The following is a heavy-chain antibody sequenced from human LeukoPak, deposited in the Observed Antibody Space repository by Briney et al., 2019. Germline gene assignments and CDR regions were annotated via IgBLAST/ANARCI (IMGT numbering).Heavy chain of an antibody. J-gene: IGHJ4*02. CDR3: ARELGYCSGGSCGRNYYFDY. CDR2: INWNGGST. V-gene: IGHV3-20*04. D-gene: IGHD2-15*01. Sequence: GGSLRLSCAASGFTFDDYGMSWVRQAPGKGLEWVSGINWNGGSTGYADSVKGRFTISRDNAKNSLYLQMNSLRAEDTALYYCARELGYCSGGSCGRNYYFDYWGQGTLVTVSS. CDR1: GFTFDDYG.